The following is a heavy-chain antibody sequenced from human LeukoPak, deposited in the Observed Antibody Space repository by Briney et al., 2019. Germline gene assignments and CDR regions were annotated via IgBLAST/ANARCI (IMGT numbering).Heavy chain of an antibody. V-gene: IGHV3-30*02. Sequence: GGSLRLSCVASGFSFSSYGMHWVRQAPGKGLEWVAFIRYDGSNKYYADSVKGRYTISRDNSKNTLYLQMNSLRPEDTAVYYCALIVVVPAAKIQDYWGQGTLVTVSS. J-gene: IGHJ4*02. D-gene: IGHD2-2*01. CDR1: GFSFSSYG. CDR3: ALIVVVPAAKIQDY. CDR2: IRYDGSNK.